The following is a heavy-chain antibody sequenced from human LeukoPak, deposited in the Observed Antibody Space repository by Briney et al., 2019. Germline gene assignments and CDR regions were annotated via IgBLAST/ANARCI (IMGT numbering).Heavy chain of an antibody. CDR3: AREYSSSWDY. V-gene: IGHV3-7*01. CDR1: GFTFSLYW. J-gene: IGHJ4*02. Sequence: GGSLRLSCAASGFTFSLYWMAWVRQAPGKGLEWVANIKEDGSEKYYVDSVKGRFTISRDNAKNSMYLEMNSLRAEDTAVYYCAREYSSSWDYWGQGTLVTVSS. CDR2: IKEDGSEK. D-gene: IGHD6-13*01.